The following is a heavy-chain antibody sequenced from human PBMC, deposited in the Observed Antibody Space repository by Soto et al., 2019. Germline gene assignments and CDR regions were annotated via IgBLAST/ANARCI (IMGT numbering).Heavy chain of an antibody. V-gene: IGHV1-8*01. CDR1: GYTFTSYD. CDR3: ARGGEIWFGELLYRLTGTRLYYYGMDV. CDR2: MNPNSGNT. Sequence: ASVKVSCKASGYTFTSYDINWVRQATGQWLEWMGWMNPNSGNTGYAQKFQGRVTMTRNTSISTAYMELSSLRSEDTAVYYCARGGEIWFGELLYRLTGTRLYYYGMDVWGQGTTVTVSS. J-gene: IGHJ6*02. D-gene: IGHD3-10*01.